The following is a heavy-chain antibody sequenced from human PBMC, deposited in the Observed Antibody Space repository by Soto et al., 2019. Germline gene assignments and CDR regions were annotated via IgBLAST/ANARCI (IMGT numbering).Heavy chain of an antibody. CDR1: GYTFTGYY. V-gene: IGHV1-3*01. J-gene: IGHJ3*02. Sequence: GASVKVSCKASGYTFTGYYMHWVRQAPGQRLEWMGWINAGNGNTKYSQKFQGRVTITRDTSASTAYMELSSLRSEDTAVYYCARDRVRSSRALDIWGQGTMVTVSS. CDR2: INAGNGNT. CDR3: ARDRVRSSRALDI. D-gene: IGHD2-2*01.